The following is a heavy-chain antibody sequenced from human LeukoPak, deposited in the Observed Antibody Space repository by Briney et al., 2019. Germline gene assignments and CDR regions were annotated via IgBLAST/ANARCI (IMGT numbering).Heavy chain of an antibody. V-gene: IGHV1-2*02. D-gene: IGHD6-13*01. J-gene: IGHJ4*02. Sequence: ASVKVSCKASGYTFTGYYMHWVRQAPGQGLEWMGWINPNSGGTNYAQKFQGRVTMTRDTSISTAYMELSRLRSDDTAVYYCARERPRRAAAGPYYFDFWGQGTLVTSPQ. CDR1: GYTFTGYY. CDR2: INPNSGGT. CDR3: ARERPRRAAAGPYYFDF.